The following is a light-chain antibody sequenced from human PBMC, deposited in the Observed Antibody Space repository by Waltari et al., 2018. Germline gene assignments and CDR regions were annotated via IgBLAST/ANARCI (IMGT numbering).Light chain of an antibody. CDR1: SSDIGAYNY. CDR2: EVS. CDR3: ASYAGNNNFV. V-gene: IGLV2-8*01. J-gene: IGLJ1*01. Sequence: QSALTQPPSASGSPGQSVSISCTGTSSDIGAYNYVSWYQKNPGKAPKLMISEVSQRPPAFPDRFSASKSGTTASLTVSGLQAEDEADYYCASYAGNNNFVFGSGTKVTVL.